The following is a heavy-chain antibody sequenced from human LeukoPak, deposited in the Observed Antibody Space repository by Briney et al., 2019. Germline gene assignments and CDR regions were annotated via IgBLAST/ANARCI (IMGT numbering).Heavy chain of an antibody. J-gene: IGHJ5*02. Sequence: ASVKVSCKASGYTFTSYDINWVRQATGQGLEWMGWMNPNSGNTGYAQKFQGRVTMTRNTSISTAYMELSSLRSEDTAVYYCARGYYGSGSYFSCFDPWGQGTLVTVSS. CDR1: GYTFTSYD. CDR3: ARGYYGSGSYFSCFDP. D-gene: IGHD3-10*01. CDR2: MNPNSGNT. V-gene: IGHV1-8*01.